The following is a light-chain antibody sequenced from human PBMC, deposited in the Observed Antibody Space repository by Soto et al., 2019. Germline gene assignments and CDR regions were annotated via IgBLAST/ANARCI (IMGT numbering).Light chain of an antibody. CDR3: QQGDSFPFT. CDR2: AAS. CDR1: QDISRW. V-gene: IGKV1-12*01. Sequence: DIQMTQSPSSVSASVGDRVNITCRASQDISRWVAWYQQNPGKAPKLLISAASSLPSGVPRRFSGSGSGTDFPLIISSLQPEDFATYFCQQGDSFPFTFGGGTKVEIK. J-gene: IGKJ4*01.